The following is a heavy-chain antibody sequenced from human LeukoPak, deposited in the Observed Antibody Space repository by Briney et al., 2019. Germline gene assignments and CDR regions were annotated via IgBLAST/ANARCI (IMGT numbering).Heavy chain of an antibody. CDR1: GGSISSYY. CDR2: TYYSGST. D-gene: IGHD1-26*01. CDR3: ARHSVSSPHYFDY. V-gene: IGHV4-59*08. J-gene: IGHJ4*02. Sequence: SETLSLTCTVSGGSISSYYWSWIRQPPRKGLEWIGYTYYSGSTNYNPSLKSRVTISVDTSKNQFSLKLSSVTAADTAVYYCARHSVSSPHYFDYWGQGTLVTVSS.